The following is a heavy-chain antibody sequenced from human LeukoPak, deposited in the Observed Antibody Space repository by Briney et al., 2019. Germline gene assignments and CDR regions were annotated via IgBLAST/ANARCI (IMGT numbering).Heavy chain of an antibody. CDR3: AKWGTSSWSYYYYGLDV. J-gene: IGHJ6*04. CDR1: GFTFSSYA. D-gene: IGHD6-13*01. V-gene: IGHV3-23*01. CDR2: ISCSGGST. Sequence: GGSLRLSCAASGFTFSSYAMSWVRQAPGKGLEWVSAISCSGGSTYYADSVKGRFTISRDNSKNTLYLQMNSLRAEDTAVYYCAKWGTSSWSYYYYGLDVWGKGTTVTVSS.